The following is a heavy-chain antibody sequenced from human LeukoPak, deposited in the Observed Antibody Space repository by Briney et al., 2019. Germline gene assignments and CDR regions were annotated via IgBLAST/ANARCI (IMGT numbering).Heavy chain of an antibody. CDR1: GFVFSTYW. D-gene: IGHD3/OR15-3a*01. J-gene: IGHJ4*02. CDR3: ASGRHDFLH. V-gene: IGHV3-7*01. CDR2: INLDGTEE. Sequence: GGALRLSCAASGFVFSTYWMTWVRQAPGKGLEWVANINLDGTEEHYVDSSLKGRFTISRDNAKNSLYLQMTSLRVEDTAVYYCASGRHDFLHWGQGTLVTVSS.